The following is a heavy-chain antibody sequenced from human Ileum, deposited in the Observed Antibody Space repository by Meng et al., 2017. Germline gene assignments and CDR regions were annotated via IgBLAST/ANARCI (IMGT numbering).Heavy chain of an antibody. CDR2: IKPDGRTT. V-gene: IGHV3-74*01. J-gene: IGHJ4*02. D-gene: IGHD3/OR15-3a*01. CDR3: ARDWDWVVWDY. Sequence: VQVVESGGGVVQPGTSLRLSCAASGLIFSTSGMHWVRQAPGKGLVWVSQIKPDGRTTAYADSVKGRFTISRDNAKSTLYLEMNSLRAEDAAVYHCARDWDWVVWDYWGQGTLVTVSS. CDR1: GLIFSTSG.